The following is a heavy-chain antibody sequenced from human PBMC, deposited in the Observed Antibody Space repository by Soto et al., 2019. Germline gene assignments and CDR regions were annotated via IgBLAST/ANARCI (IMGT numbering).Heavy chain of an antibody. CDR2: IWNDGNGY. V-gene: IGHV3-33*01. CDR3: ARMQISPPTRGAGSSIGAMDV. D-gene: IGHD1-26*01. CDR1: GFTFNNYG. Sequence: QVQLVESGGGVVQPGRSLRLSCAASGFTFNNYGMHWVRQAPGKGLEWVAAIWNDGNGYYYANSVKGRFTISRDNSKNTMYLQMSSLRAEDTAVYYCARMQISPPTRGAGSSIGAMDVWGQGTTVTFSS. J-gene: IGHJ6*02.